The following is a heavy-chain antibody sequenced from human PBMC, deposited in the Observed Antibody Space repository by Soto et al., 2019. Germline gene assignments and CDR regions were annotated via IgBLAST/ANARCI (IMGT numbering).Heavy chain of an antibody. V-gene: IGHV1-8*01. CDR1: GNTFTSYD. J-gene: IGHJ4*02. CDR3: ARGRASGSYYLLDY. Sequence: ASVKVSCKASGNTFTSYDINWVRQATGHGLEWMGWINPNSGNIGYAQKFQGRVTMTRDTAIRTAHMEVSRLRSDDTAVYYCARGRASGSYYLLDYWGQGTLVTVSS. D-gene: IGHD3-10*01. CDR2: INPNSGNI.